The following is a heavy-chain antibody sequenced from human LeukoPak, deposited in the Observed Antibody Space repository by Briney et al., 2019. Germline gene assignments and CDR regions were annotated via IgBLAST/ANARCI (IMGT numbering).Heavy chain of an antibody. CDR2: IYHSGST. J-gene: IGHJ4*02. CDR3: ARSEAAAGTGLNY. CDR1: GYSISSGYY. D-gene: IGHD6-13*01. V-gene: IGHV4-38-2*01. Sequence: KPPETLSLTCAVSGYSISSGYYWGRIRPPPGEGLEWIGSIYHSGSTYYNPSLKSRVTISVDTSKNQFSLKLSSVTAADTAVYYCARSEAAAGTGLNYWGQGTLVTVSS.